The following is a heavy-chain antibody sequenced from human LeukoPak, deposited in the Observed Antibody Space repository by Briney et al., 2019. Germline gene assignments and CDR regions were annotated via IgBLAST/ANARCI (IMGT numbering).Heavy chain of an antibody. J-gene: IGHJ4*02. CDR2: IYYSGST. V-gene: IGHV4-39*01. D-gene: IGHD5-12*01. CDR1: GGSISSSSYY. CDR3: ARVSNVDIVARRRFDY. Sequence: PSETLSLTCTVSGGSISSSSYYWGWIRQPPGKGLEWIGSIYYSGSTYYNPSLKSRVTISVDTSKNQFSLKLSSVTAADTAVYYCARVSNVDIVARRRFDYWGQGTLVTVSS.